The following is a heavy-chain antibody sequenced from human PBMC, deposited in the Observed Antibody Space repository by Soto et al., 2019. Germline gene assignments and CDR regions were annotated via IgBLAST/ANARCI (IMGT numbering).Heavy chain of an antibody. J-gene: IGHJ5*02. V-gene: IGHV3-7*03. CDR2: IKQDGSEK. CDR1: GFTFSSYW. D-gene: IGHD1-7*01. Sequence: GGSLRLSCAASGFTFSSYWMSWVRQAPGKGLEWVANIKQDGSEKYYVDSVKGRFTISRDNAKNSLYLQMNSLRAEDTALYYCARDRQQLLELLRNWFDPWGQGTLVTVSS. CDR3: ARDRQQLLELLRNWFDP.